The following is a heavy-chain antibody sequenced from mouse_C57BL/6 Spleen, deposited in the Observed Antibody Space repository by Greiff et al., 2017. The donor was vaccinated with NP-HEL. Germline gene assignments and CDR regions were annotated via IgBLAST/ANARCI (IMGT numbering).Heavy chain of an antibody. CDR1: GFTFSNYW. CDR3: TGRGNWFAY. D-gene: IGHD1-1*01. V-gene: IGHV6-3*01. J-gene: IGHJ3*01. CDR2: IRLKSVNYAT. Sequence: EVKLVESGGGLVQPGGSMKLSCVASGFTFSNYWMNWVRQSPEKGLEWVAQIRLKSVNYATHYAESVKGRFTISRDDSKSSVYLQMNNLRAEDTGIYYCTGRGNWFAYWGQGTLVTVSA.